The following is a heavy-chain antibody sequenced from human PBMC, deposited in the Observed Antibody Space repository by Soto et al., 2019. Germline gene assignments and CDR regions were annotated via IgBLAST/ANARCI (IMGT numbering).Heavy chain of an antibody. J-gene: IGHJ4*02. CDR2: LISSGESP. D-gene: IGHD6-19*01. V-gene: IGHV3-23*01. CDR1: GFTFSTQA. Sequence: LRLSCSASGFTFSTQAMAWVRQAPGKGLEWVSALISSGESPDYADSVKGRFTISRDNSKNTLYLQMNSLRADDTAVYYCAKDLHGSGWSSDQWGQGTVVTVSS. CDR3: AKDLHGSGWSSDQ.